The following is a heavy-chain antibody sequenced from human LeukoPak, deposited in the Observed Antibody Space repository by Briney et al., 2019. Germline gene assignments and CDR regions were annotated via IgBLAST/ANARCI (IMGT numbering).Heavy chain of an antibody. D-gene: IGHD2/OR15-2a*01. CDR1: GFTFSSYG. V-gene: IGHV3-33*06. Sequence: GGSLRLSCAASGFTFSSYGMHWVRQAPGKGLEWVAVIWYDGSYKYYADSVKGRFTISRDNSKNTLYLQMNSLRAEDTAVYYCAKDQGTSTSFMVRWGQRTMVTVSS. J-gene: IGHJ3*01. CDR3: AKDQGTSTSFMVR. CDR2: IWYDGSYK.